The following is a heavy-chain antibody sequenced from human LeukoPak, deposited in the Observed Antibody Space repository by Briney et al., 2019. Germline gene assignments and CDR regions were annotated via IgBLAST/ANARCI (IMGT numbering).Heavy chain of an antibody. CDR3: ARDSEQWLVREGYFDY. Sequence: GGSLRLSCAASGFTFSSYSMNWVRQAPGKGLEWVSYISSSSSTIYYADSVKGRFTISRDNAKNSLYLQMNSLRAEDTAVYYCARDSEQWLVREGYFDYWGQGTLVTVSS. CDR1: GFTFSSYS. CDR2: ISSSSSTI. V-gene: IGHV3-48*01. D-gene: IGHD6-19*01. J-gene: IGHJ4*02.